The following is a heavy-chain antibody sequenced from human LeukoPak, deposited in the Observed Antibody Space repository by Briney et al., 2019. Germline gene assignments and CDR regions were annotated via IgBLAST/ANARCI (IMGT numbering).Heavy chain of an antibody. CDR1: GFIFSSYS. Sequence: PGGSLRLSCTASGFIFSSYSMHWVRQAPGKGLEFVSAISSNGGSTYYANSVKGRFTISGDTSKNTLYLQMGSLRTEDMAVYYCARVGDFSVAAFDIWGQGTMVTVSS. J-gene: IGHJ3*02. D-gene: IGHD3-16*01. CDR2: ISSNGGST. CDR3: ARVGDFSVAAFDI. V-gene: IGHV3-64*01.